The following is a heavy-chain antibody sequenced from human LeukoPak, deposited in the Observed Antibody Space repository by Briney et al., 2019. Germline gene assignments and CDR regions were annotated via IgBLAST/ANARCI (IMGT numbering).Heavy chain of an antibody. Sequence: GGSLRLSCAASGFTFSSYAMSWVRQAPGKGLEWVSAISGSGGSTYYADSVKGRFTISRDNSKNTLYLQMNSLRAEDTAVYYCAKEVDYDSSGYYYGGDLGDYWGKGTLVTVSS. CDR1: GFTFSSYA. D-gene: IGHD3-22*01. CDR3: AKEVDYDSSGYYYGGDLGDY. J-gene: IGHJ4*02. CDR2: ISGSGGST. V-gene: IGHV3-23*01.